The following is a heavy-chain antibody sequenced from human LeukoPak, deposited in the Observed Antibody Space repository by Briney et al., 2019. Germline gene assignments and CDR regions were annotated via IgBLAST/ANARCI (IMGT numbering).Heavy chain of an antibody. D-gene: IGHD1-26*01. CDR2: IRDKASNYAT. J-gene: IGHJ6*02. V-gene: IGHV3-73*01. CDR3: TYYRRDPRGFYYGMDV. Sequence: GGSLRLSCAASGFTFSDSDMHWVRQTSGKGLEWVGRIRDKASNYATAYAAPVKGGFTISRDDSKNTACLRMNSLKTEDTAIYYCTYYRRDPRGFYYGMDVWGQGTTVTVSS. CDR1: GFTFSDSD.